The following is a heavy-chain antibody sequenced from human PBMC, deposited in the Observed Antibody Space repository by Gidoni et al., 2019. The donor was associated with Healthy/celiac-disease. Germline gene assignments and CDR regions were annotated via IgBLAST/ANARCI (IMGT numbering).Heavy chain of an antibody. CDR1: GFTFSSYG. V-gene: IGHV3-30*18. CDR3: AKEGPRVLWFGEIDY. D-gene: IGHD3-10*01. J-gene: IGHJ4*02. CDR2: ISYDGSNK. Sequence: QVQLVESGGGVVQPGRSLRLSCAASGFTFSSYGMHWVRQAPGKGLEWVAVISYDGSNKYYADSVKGRFTISRDNSKNTLYLQMNSLRAEDTAVYYCAKEGPRVLWFGEIDYWGQGTLVTVSS.